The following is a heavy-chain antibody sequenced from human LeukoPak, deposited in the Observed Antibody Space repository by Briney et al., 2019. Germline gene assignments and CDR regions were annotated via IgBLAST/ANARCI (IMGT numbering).Heavy chain of an antibody. J-gene: IGHJ3*02. CDR1: GGSFSGYY. D-gene: IGHD4-11*01. Sequence: PSETLSLTCAVYGGSFSGYYWSWIRQPPGKGLEWIGEINHSGSTNYNPSLKSRVTISVDTSKNQFSLKLSSVTAADTAVYYCAVSNYANAFDIWGRGTMVTVSS. CDR3: AVSNYANAFDI. CDR2: INHSGST. V-gene: IGHV4-34*01.